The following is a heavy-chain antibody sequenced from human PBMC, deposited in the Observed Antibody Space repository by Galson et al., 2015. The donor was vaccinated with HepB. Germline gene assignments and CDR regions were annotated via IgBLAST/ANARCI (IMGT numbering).Heavy chain of an antibody. Sequence: SLRLSCAASGFTFSSYAMHWVRQAPGKGLEWVAVISYDGSNKYYADPVKGRFTISRDNSKNTLYLQMNSLRAEDTAVYYCARGGDYYGSGHNDYWGQGTLVTVSS. V-gene: IGHV3-30-3*01. CDR1: GFTFSSYA. CDR2: ISYDGSNK. CDR3: ARGGDYYGSGHNDY. J-gene: IGHJ4*02. D-gene: IGHD3-10*01.